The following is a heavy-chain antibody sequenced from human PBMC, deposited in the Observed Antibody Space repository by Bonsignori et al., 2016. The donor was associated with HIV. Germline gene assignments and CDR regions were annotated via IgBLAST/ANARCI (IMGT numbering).Heavy chain of an antibody. Sequence: WIRQPPGKGLEWVGFIRSKAYGGTTEYAASVKGRFTISRDDSKSIAYLQMNSLKTEDTAVYYCTTYSPRVAGDPAVEPFDYWGQGTLVTVSS. CDR3: TTYSPRVAGDPAVEPFDY. D-gene: IGHD7-27*01. J-gene: IGHJ4*02. V-gene: IGHV3-49*02. CDR2: IRSKAYGGTT.